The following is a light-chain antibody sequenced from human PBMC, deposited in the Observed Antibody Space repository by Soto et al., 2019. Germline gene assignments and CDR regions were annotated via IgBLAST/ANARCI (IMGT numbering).Light chain of an antibody. CDR1: QSVTSN. CDR2: GAS. J-gene: IGKJ5*01. Sequence: EIVMTQSPATLSVSPGERATLSCRASQSVTSNLAWYQQKPGQAPRLLIYGASTRATRIPARFSGSGSGTEFTLTISSLQSEDFAVYYCQHYNNWPPITFGQGTRLEI. V-gene: IGKV3-15*01. CDR3: QHYNNWPPIT.